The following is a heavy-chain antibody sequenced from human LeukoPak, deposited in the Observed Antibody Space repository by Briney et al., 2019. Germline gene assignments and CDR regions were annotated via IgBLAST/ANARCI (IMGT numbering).Heavy chain of an antibody. CDR2: IGTAGGT. V-gene: IGHV3-13*01. CDR1: GFTFSSYD. CDR3: ARDLGGYEDY. D-gene: IGHD5-12*01. Sequence: PGGSLRLSCAASGFTFSSYDMHWVRQATGKGLEWVSAIGTAGGTYYPGSVKGRFTISRENAKISLYLQMNSLRAGDTAVYYCARDLGGYEDYWGQGTLVTVSS. J-gene: IGHJ4*02.